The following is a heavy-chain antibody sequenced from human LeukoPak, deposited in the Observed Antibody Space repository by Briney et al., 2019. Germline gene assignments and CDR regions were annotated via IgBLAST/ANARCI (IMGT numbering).Heavy chain of an antibody. V-gene: IGHV1-2*02. D-gene: IGHD1-14*01. CDR3: AKGTSD. J-gene: IGHJ4*02. Sequence: ASVKVSCKASGYSFTSYGINWVRQAPGQGLEWMGWINPNSGGTNYAQNFQGRITMTRDTSISTAYMELSGLRSDDTAVYFCAKGTSDWGQGTLVTVSS. CDR1: GYSFTSYG. CDR2: INPNSGGT.